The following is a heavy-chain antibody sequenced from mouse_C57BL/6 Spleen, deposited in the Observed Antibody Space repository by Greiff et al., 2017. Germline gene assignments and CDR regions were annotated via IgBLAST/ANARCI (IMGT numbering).Heavy chain of an antibody. CDR2: ISSGSSTI. D-gene: IGHD1-1*01. CDR1: GFTFSDYG. J-gene: IGHJ2*01. Sequence: EVKLVESGGGLVKPGGSLKLSCAASGFTFSDYGMHWVRQAPEKGLEWVAYISSGSSTIYYADTVKGRFTISRDNAKNTLFLQMTSLRSEETAMYYCARGGNYYGSSQYYFDYWGQGTTLTVSS. CDR3: ARGGNYYGSSQYYFDY. V-gene: IGHV5-17*01.